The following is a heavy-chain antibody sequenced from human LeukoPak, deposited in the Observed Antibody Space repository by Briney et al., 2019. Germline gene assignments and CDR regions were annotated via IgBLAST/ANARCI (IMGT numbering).Heavy chain of an antibody. CDR2: ISYDGTSK. CDR3: ARSTGSMPLSSFDI. D-gene: IGHD1-26*01. Sequence: PGGSLRLSCAASGFTFSTYSIHWVRQAPGKGLEWVAVISYDGTSKYYADSVKGRFTISRDNSKNTLYLQMNSLRTEDTAVFYCARSTGSMPLSSFDIWGPGTVVIVSS. CDR1: GFTFSTYS. V-gene: IGHV3-30-3*01. J-gene: IGHJ3*02.